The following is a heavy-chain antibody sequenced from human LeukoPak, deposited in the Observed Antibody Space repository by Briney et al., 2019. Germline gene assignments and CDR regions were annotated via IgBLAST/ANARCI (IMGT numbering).Heavy chain of an antibody. CDR1: GYTFTSNY. D-gene: IGHD4-17*01. CDR3: ARDYGDFKYYYGMDV. J-gene: IGHJ6*02. V-gene: IGHV1-46*01. Sequence: GASVKVSCKASGYTFTSNYIHWVRQAPGQGLEWMGMIYPRDGSTSYAQKFQGRVTVTRDTSTSTVHMELSGLRSEDTAVYYCARDYGDFKYYYGMDVWGQGTTVTVSS. CDR2: IYPRDGST.